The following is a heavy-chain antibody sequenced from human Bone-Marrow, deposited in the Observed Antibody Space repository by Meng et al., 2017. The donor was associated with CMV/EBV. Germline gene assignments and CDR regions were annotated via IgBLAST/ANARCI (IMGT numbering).Heavy chain of an antibody. CDR3: ARDGSGNYLSGWFDP. CDR2: ISAYNGNT. D-gene: IGHD1-26*01. CDR1: GYTFTSYG. V-gene: IGHV1-18*01. J-gene: IGHJ5*02. Sequence: ASVKVSCKASGYTFTSYGISWVRQAPGQGLEWMGWISAYNGNTNYAQKLQGRVTMTTDTSTSTAYMELRSLRSDDTAVYYCARDGSGNYLSGWFDPWGQGTLVTVSS.